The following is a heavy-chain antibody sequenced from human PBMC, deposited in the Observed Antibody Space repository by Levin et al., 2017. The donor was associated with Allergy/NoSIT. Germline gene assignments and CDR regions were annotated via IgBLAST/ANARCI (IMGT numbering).Heavy chain of an antibody. V-gene: IGHV1-18*01. D-gene: IGHD6-19*01. J-gene: IGHJ4*02. Sequence: AGESLKISCKASGYTFSNYGISWVRQAPGQGLEWMGWISGYTGNTNYVEKLQGRVTMTTDTSTSTAYMELRSLRSDDTAVYYCARDRFSSGYHFDYWGQGTLVTVSS. CDR1: GYTFSNYG. CDR3: ARDRFSSGYHFDY. CDR2: ISGYTGNT.